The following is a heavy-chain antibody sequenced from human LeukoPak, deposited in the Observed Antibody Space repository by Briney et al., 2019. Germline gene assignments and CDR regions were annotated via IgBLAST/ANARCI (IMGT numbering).Heavy chain of an antibody. V-gene: IGHV1-69*04. D-gene: IGHD2-21*02. CDR1: GGTFSSYA. J-gene: IGHJ6*01. CDR3: ARDRIVVVTGTYYGMDV. CDR2: IIPIFGIA. Sequence: ASVKVSCKASGGTFSSYAISWVRQAPGKGLEWMGRIIPIFGIANYAQKFQGRVTITADKSTSTAYMELSSLISEDRAVYYCARDRIVVVTGTYYGMDVWGQGTTVTVSS.